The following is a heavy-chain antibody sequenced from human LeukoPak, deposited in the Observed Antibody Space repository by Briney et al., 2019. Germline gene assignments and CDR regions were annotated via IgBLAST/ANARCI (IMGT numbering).Heavy chain of an antibody. V-gene: IGHV1-2*02. CDR3: VRDRPHNWFDP. Sequence: ASVKVSCKASGYTFSGYYIHWVRQAPGQGLEWMGLIKPDSGDTNYAQNFRGRVTMTRDTSITTAYMELNWLTSDDTAVYYCVRDRPHNWFDPWGQGTLVTVSS. CDR1: GYTFSGYY. J-gene: IGHJ5*02. CDR2: IKPDSGDT.